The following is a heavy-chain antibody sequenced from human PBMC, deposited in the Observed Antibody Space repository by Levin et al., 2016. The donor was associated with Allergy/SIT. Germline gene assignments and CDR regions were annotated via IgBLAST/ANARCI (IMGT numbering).Heavy chain of an antibody. Sequence: SETLSLTCTVSGGSISSYYWNWIRQPPGKGLEWIGYIYYSGSANYNPSLKSRVTISVDTSKNQFSLQLSSVTAADTAVYYCAKDKRLYHYYYGMDVWGQGTTVTVSS. D-gene: IGHD5-24*01. J-gene: IGHJ6*02. CDR2: IYYSGSA. V-gene: IGHV4-59*01. CDR3: AKDKRLYHYYYGMDV. CDR1: GGSISSYY.